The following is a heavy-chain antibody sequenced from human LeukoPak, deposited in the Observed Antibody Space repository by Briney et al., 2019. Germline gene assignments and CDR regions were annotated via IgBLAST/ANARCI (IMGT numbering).Heavy chain of an antibody. Sequence: PGGSLRLSCAASGFPFSSYGMHWVRQAPGKGLEWGAVIWCDGSNKYYADSVKGRFTISRDNSKNTLYLQMNSLRAEDTAVYYCARGGIAAAGTDYWGQGTLVTVSS. V-gene: IGHV3-33*01. CDR1: GFPFSSYG. CDR2: IWCDGSNK. CDR3: ARGGIAAAGTDY. D-gene: IGHD6-13*01. J-gene: IGHJ4*02.